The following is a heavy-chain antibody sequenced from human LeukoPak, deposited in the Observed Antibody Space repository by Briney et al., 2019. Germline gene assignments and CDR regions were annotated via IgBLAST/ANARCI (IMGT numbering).Heavy chain of an antibody. CDR1: GYSFTSYW. CDR3: ATSGGSCYSEPCYYYGMDV. CDR2: IYPGDSDT. V-gene: IGHV5-51*01. J-gene: IGHJ6*02. D-gene: IGHD2-15*01. Sequence: GESLKISCKGSGYSFTSYWIGWVRQMPGKGLEWMGIIYPGDSDTRYSPSFQGQVTISADKSISTAYLQWSSLKASDTAMYYCATSGGSCYSEPCYYYGMDVWGQGTTVTVSS.